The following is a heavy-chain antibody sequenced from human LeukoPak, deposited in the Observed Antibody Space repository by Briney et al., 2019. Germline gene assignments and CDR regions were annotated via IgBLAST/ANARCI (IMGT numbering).Heavy chain of an antibody. Sequence: GGSLRLSCAASGFIFSSYWMSWVRQAPGKGLEWVANIKEDGSEKDYVDSVKGRFTISRDNAKNSLYLQMNSLRAEDTAVYSCVNEGGGAFDIWGQGTMVTISS. J-gene: IGHJ3*02. CDR1: GFIFSSYW. CDR3: VNEGGGAFDI. CDR2: IKEDGSEK. V-gene: IGHV3-7*01.